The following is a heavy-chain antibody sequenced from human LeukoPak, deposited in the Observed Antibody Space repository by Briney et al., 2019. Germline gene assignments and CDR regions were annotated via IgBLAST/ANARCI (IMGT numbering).Heavy chain of an antibody. J-gene: IGHJ4*02. V-gene: IGHV3-73*01. CDR1: GFTFSDSA. CDR2: IRSKANNYAT. Sequence: GGSLRLSCAASGFTFSDSAMHWVRQASGKGLEWVGRIRSKANNYATSYDASVKGRFTISRDDSKNMTYLQMNSLKTEDTAVYYCTKRGIAADTSDYWGQGTLVTVSS. CDR3: TKRGIAADTSDY. D-gene: IGHD6-13*01.